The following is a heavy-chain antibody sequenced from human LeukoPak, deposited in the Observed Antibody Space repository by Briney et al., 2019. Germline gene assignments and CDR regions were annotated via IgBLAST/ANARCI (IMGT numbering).Heavy chain of an antibody. Sequence: SGGSLRLSCAASGVTFSSYAMSWVRQAPGQGLEWVSAISGSGGSTYYADPVKGRFTISRDNSKNTLYLQMNSLRAEDTAVYYCAKEGLLGFGESPIDYWGQGTLVTVSS. D-gene: IGHD3-10*01. CDR1: GVTFSSYA. V-gene: IGHV3-23*01. CDR2: ISGSGGST. J-gene: IGHJ4*02. CDR3: AKEGLLGFGESPIDY.